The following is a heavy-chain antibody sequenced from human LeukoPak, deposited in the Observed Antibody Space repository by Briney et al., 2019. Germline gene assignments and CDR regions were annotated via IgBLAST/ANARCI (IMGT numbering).Heavy chain of an antibody. V-gene: IGHV4-38-2*02. D-gene: IGHD3-3*01. Sequence: SETLSLTCTVSGYSISTGYYWDWIRQPPGKGLEWIGTFYHGGSTYYNPSLKSRVTISVDTSKNQFSLKLSSVTAADTAVYYCARLLLRPDYWGQGTLVTVSS. CDR3: ARLLLRPDY. CDR1: GYSISTGYY. CDR2: FYHGGST. J-gene: IGHJ4*02.